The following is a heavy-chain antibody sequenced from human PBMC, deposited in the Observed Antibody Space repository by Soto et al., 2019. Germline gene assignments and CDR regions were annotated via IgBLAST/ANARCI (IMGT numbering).Heavy chain of an antibody. D-gene: IGHD2-2*02. CDR3: ARGKEIPDYWNFDL. CDR1: GYSFTDHY. CDR2: INPNSGGT. Sequence: ASVQVSCLASGYSFTDHYMHWLRQAPGQGLEWMGWINPNSGGTKSAQQFQGRVTMTRDMSISTAYMELSRLRFDDTAVYYCARGKEIPDYWNFDLWGRGTLVTVSS. V-gene: IGHV1-2*02. J-gene: IGHJ2*01.